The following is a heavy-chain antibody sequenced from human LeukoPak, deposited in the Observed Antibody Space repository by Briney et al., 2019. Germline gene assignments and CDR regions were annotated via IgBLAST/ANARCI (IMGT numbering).Heavy chain of an antibody. CDR1: GGSFSGYY. CDR2: INHSGST. CDR3: ARAIVVVPAAPYGMDV. J-gene: IGHJ6*02. V-gene: IGHV4-34*01. D-gene: IGHD2-2*01. Sequence: SETLSLTCADYGGSFSGYYWSWIRQPPGKGLEWIGEINHSGSTNYNPSLKSRVTISVDTSKNQFSLKLSSVTAADTAVYYCARAIVVVPAAPYGMDVWGQGTTVTVSS.